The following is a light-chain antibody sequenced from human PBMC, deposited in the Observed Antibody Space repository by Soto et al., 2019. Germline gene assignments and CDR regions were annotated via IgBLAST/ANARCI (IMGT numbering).Light chain of an antibody. Sequence: EIVLTQSPGTLSLSPGERATLSCRASQSVASSHLAWYRQKPGQTPRLLIYDASSRATGIPDMISGRGSGTDFTLTISRLQPEDCAVYYCQQYGSPPFTFGPGTKVDIK. V-gene: IGKV3-20*01. CDR1: QSVASSH. J-gene: IGKJ3*01. CDR2: DAS. CDR3: QQYGSPPFT.